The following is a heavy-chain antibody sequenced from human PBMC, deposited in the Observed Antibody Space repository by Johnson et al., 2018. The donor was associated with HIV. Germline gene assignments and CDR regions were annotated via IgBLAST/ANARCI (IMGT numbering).Heavy chain of an antibody. V-gene: IGHV3-74*01. J-gene: IGHJ3*02. CDR3: ARDPFTPAGSDAFDI. D-gene: IGHD2-15*01. Sequence: VQLVESGGGLVQPGGSLRLSCAASGFTFSSYWMHWVRQAPGKGLVWVSRINSDGSSTSYADSVKGRFTISRDNAKNSLYLQMNSLRAEDTAVYYCARDPFTPAGSDAFDIWGQGTMVTISS. CDR2: INSDGSST. CDR1: GFTFSSYW.